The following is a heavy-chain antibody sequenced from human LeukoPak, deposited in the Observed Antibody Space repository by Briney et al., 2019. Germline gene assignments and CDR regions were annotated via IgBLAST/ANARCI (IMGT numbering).Heavy chain of an antibody. CDR3: ARDLPITMIRFDY. D-gene: IGHD3-22*01. CDR2: ISSSSSTI. Sequence: GGSLRLSCAASGFTFSSYNMNWVRPAPGKGLAWVSYISSSSSTIYYADSVKGRFTISRDNAKNSLYLQMNSLRAEDTAVYYCARDLPITMIRFDYWGQGTQVTVSS. CDR1: GFTFSSYN. V-gene: IGHV3-48*04. J-gene: IGHJ4*02.